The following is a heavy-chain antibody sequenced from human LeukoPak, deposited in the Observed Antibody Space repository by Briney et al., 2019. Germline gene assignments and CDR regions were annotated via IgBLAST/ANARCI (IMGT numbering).Heavy chain of an antibody. CDR3: ATYDFWTTYLFDY. CDR1: GGSFSGYY. D-gene: IGHD3-3*01. J-gene: IGHJ4*02. Sequence: PSETLSLTCAVYGGSFSGYYWSWIRQPPGKGPEWIGEINHSGSTNYNPSLKSRVTISVDTSKNQFSLKLSSVTAVDTAMYFCATYDFWTTYLFDYWGQGTLVTVSS. CDR2: INHSGST. V-gene: IGHV4-34*01.